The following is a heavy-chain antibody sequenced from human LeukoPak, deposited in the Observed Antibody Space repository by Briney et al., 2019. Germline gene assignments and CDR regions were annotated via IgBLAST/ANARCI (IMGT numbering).Heavy chain of an antibody. J-gene: IGHJ4*02. CDR2: IKSETDGGAT. D-gene: IGHD1-26*01. CDR3: TTGGRNGAFQFDS. Sequence: GGSLRLSCAASGFIFNNAWMSWVRQAPGKGLEWVARIKSETDGGATHYAAPVQGRFTISRDDSEKTLFLQMNSLKTEDTAVYYCTTGGRNGAFQFDSWGQGTLVIVSS. V-gene: IGHV3-15*01. CDR1: GFIFNNAW.